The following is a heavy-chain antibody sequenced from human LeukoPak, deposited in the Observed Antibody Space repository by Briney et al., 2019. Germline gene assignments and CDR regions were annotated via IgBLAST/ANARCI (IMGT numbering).Heavy chain of an antibody. D-gene: IGHD5-12*01. V-gene: IGHV4-39*01. J-gene: IGHJ4*02. CDR3: ARLGGYDLPSDY. CDR2: IYYSGST. CDR1: SGSISSSSYY. Sequence: TSETLSLTCTVSSGSISSSSYYWGWIRQPPGKGLEWIGSIYYSGSTYYNPSLKSRVTISVDTSKNQFSLKLSSVTAADTAVYYCARLGGYDLPSDYWGQGTLVTVSS.